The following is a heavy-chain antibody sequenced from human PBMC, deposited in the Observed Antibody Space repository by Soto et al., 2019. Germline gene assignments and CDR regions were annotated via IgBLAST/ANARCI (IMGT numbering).Heavy chain of an antibody. CDR2: ISGSGATT. D-gene: IGHD2-2*01. J-gene: IGHJ4*02. CDR1: GFTFSNYA. V-gene: IGHV3-23*01. Sequence: EVQLLESGGGLVQPGGSLSLSCAVSGFTFSNYAMTWVRQAPGKGLEWVSAISGSGATTNYADSVKGRFTISRDNSKNTLHLQMNSLRAEDTAVYYCAAGGYCTSTTCLSTDWGQGTLVTVSS. CDR3: AAGGYCTSTTCLSTD.